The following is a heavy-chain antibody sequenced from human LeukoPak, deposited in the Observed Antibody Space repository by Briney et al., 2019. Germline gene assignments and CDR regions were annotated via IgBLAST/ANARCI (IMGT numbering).Heavy chain of an antibody. D-gene: IGHD1-1*01. CDR1: GYTFTTYD. J-gene: IGHJ1*01. Sequence: ASVKVPCKASGYTFTTYDINWVRQATGQGLQWMGWINPNSGNTGYAQELQGIITITRNTSISTVYMELSSLRSEDTAVYYCARGPPTSQYVQHWGQGTVVTVSS. CDR2: INPNSGNT. CDR3: ARGPPTSQYVQH. V-gene: IGHV1-8*03.